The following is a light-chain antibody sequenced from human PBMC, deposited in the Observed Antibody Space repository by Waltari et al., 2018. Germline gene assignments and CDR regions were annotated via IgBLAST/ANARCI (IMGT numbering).Light chain of an antibody. V-gene: IGLV2-8*01. J-gene: IGLJ3*02. CDR1: GSDVGKYDY. CDR3: SSYAGSHYWV. CDR2: VLS. Sequence: QSALTQPPAASGSPGQSVTISCTGTGSDVGKYDYVSWYQQHPGKAPKLMLYVLSNPPSGFPDRFSGAKSGNTASLTVAGLQAEDEADYYCSSYAGSHYWVFGGGTKLTVL.